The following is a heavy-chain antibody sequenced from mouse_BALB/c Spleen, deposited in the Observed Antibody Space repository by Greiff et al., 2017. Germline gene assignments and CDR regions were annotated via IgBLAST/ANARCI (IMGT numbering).Heavy chain of an antibody. CDR3: TRLYGNYFDY. J-gene: IGHJ2*01. CDR1: GFTFSNYW. Sequence: EVMLVESGGGLVQPGGSMKLSCVASGFTFSNYWMNWVRQSPEKGLEWVAEIRLKSNNYATHYAESVKGRFTISRDDSKSSVYLQMNNLRAEDTGIYYCTRLYGNYFDYWGQGTTLTVSS. D-gene: IGHD2-1*01. CDR2: IRLKSNNYAT. V-gene: IGHV6-6*02.